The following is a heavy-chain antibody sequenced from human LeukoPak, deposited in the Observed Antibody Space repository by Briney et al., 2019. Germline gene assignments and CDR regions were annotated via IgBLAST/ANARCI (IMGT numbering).Heavy chain of an antibody. Sequence: ASMKVSCKASGYTFTSYDISWVRQAPGRGLEWMGWISTYNGNTNFAQKLQGRVTMTTDTSTSTAYMELRGLRSDDSAVYYCATTAKGYCTSTSCLSWFGPWGQGTLVTVSS. CDR2: ISTYNGNT. CDR1: GYTFTSYD. CDR3: ATTAKGYCTSTSCLSWFGP. D-gene: IGHD2-2*01. V-gene: IGHV1-18*01. J-gene: IGHJ5*02.